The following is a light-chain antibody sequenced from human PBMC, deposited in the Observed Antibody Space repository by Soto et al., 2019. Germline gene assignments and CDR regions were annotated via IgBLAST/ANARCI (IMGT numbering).Light chain of an antibody. CDR2: DAS. CDR3: QQYNSYPLT. CDR1: QRISSW. J-gene: IGKJ4*01. Sequence: DIQMTQSPSTLSASVGDRVTITCRASQRISSWLAWYQQKPGKAPKLLIYDASSLESGVPSRFSGSGSGTEFTLTISSLQPDDFAPYYCQQYNSYPLTFGGGTKVEMK. V-gene: IGKV1-5*01.